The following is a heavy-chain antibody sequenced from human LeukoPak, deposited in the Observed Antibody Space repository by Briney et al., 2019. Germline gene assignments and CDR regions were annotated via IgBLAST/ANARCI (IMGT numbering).Heavy chain of an antibody. CDR1: GYTFTSYG. J-gene: IGHJ3*02. CDR2: FDPEDGET. CDR3: ATESAAGNDAFDI. V-gene: IGHV1-24*01. D-gene: IGHD6-19*01. Sequence: ASVNVSCKASGYTFTSYGISWVRQAPGKGLEWMGDFDPEDGETIYAQKFQGRVTMTEDTSTDTAYMELSSLRSEDTAVYYCATESAAGNDAFDIWGQGTMVTVSS.